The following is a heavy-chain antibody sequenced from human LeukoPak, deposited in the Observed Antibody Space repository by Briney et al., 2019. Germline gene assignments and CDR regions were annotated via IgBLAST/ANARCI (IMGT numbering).Heavy chain of an antibody. V-gene: IGHV3-21*01. J-gene: IGHJ4*02. CDR2: ISSSGGYI. Sequence: PGGSLRLSCAASGFTFSNYGMNWVRQAPGKGLEWVSSISSSGGYIYYADSVKGRFTISRDNAKNSLYLQMNSLRAEDTAVYYCAKVRGYQGPLDYWGQGTLVTVSS. CDR3: AKVRGYQGPLDY. CDR1: GFTFSNYG. D-gene: IGHD5-18*01.